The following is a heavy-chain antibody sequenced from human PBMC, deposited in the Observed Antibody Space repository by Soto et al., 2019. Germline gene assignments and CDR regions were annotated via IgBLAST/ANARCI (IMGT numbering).Heavy chain of an antibody. Sequence: QVQLVESGGGVVQPGRSLRLSCAASGFTFSSYGMHWVRQAPGKGLEWVAVIWYDGSNKYYADSVKGRFTISRDNSKNTLDLEMKSLKAEETAVYYCARDFTYYYGSGTGHAFDIWGQGTMVTVSS. CDR1: GFTFSSYG. D-gene: IGHD3-10*01. V-gene: IGHV3-33*01. CDR2: IWYDGSNK. CDR3: ARDFTYYYGSGTGHAFDI. J-gene: IGHJ3*02.